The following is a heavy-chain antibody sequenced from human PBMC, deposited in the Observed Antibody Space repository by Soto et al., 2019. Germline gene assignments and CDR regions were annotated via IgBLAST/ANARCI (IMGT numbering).Heavy chain of an antibody. Sequence: PGGSLRLSCAASGFTFSSYAMSWVRQAPGKGLEWVSAISGSGGSTYYADYVKGRLTISRDNSKNTLYLQMNSLRAEDTAVYYCAKDLGSAAGTWGDWFDPWGQGTLVTVSS. J-gene: IGHJ5*02. D-gene: IGHD6-13*01. V-gene: IGHV3-23*01. CDR2: ISGSGGST. CDR3: AKDLGSAAGTWGDWFDP. CDR1: GFTFSSYA.